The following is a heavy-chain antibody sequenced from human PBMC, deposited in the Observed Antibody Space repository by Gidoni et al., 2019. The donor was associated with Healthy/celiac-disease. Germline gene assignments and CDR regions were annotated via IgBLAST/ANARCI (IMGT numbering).Heavy chain of an antibody. CDR2: IYYSGST. V-gene: IGHV4-31*02. Sequence: GGYYWSWIRQHPGKGLEWIGYIYYSGSTYYNPSLKSRVTISVDTSKNQFSLKLSSVTAADTAVYYCARRLGILDAFDIWGQGTMVTVSS. CDR1: GGYY. D-gene: IGHD7-27*01. J-gene: IGHJ3*02. CDR3: ARRLGILDAFDI.